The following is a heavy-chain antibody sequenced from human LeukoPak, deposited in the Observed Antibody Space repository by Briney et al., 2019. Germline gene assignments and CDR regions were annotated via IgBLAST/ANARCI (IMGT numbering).Heavy chain of an antibody. J-gene: IGHJ4*02. CDR2: ISYDGSNK. V-gene: IGHV3-30*18. Sequence: PGGSLRLSCAASGFTFSSYGMHWVRQAPGKGLEWVAVISYDGSNKYYADSVKGRFTISRDNSKNTLHLQMNSLRAEDTAVYYCAKDRATMIGVIRTTPRGQLDYWGQGTLVTVSS. CDR3: AKDRATMIGVIRTTPRGQLDY. D-gene: IGHD3-22*01. CDR1: GFTFSSYG.